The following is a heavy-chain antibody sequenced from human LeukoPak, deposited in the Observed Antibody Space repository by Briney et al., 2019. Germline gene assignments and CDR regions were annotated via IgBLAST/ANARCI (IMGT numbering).Heavy chain of an antibody. CDR1: GGSFSNYY. J-gene: IGHJ4*02. CDR2: INHRGST. CDR3: ARDGAIASAVVY. D-gene: IGHD6-13*01. V-gene: IGHV4-34*01. Sequence: SETLSLTCAVYGGSFSNYYWSWIRQPPGKGREWIGEINHRGSTNYNPSLKSRVTISVETSKKQFSLKLSSVTAADTAVYYCARDGAIASAVVYWGQGTLVTVSS.